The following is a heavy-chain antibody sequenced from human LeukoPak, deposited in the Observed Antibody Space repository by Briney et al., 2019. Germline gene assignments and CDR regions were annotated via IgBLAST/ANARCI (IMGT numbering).Heavy chain of an antibody. V-gene: IGHV1-2*02. CDR3: ASCITMVRGAVPTYYYYDGMDV. CDR1: GYTFTAYY. Sequence: ASVKVSCKASGYTFTAYYMHRVRQAPGQGLEWMGWINPNSGGTNYAQKFQGRVTMTRDTSISTAYMELSSLRSDDTAVYYCASCITMVRGAVPTYYYYDGMDVWGQGTTVTVSS. J-gene: IGHJ6*02. D-gene: IGHD3-10*01. CDR2: INPNSGGT.